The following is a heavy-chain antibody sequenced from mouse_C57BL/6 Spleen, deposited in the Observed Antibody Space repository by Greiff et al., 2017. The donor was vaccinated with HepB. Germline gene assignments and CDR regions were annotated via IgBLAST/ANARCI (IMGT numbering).Heavy chain of an antibody. CDR1: GYTFTDYY. CDR3: ARGWGNYDAMDY. Sequence: EVKLQESGPVLVKPGASVKMSCKASGYTFTDYYMNWVKQSHGKSLEWIGVINPYNGGTSYNQKFKGKATLTVDKSSSTAYMELNSLTSEDSAVYYCARGWGNYDAMDYWGQGTSVTVSS. J-gene: IGHJ4*01. CDR2: INPYNGGT. D-gene: IGHD2-1*01. V-gene: IGHV1-19*01.